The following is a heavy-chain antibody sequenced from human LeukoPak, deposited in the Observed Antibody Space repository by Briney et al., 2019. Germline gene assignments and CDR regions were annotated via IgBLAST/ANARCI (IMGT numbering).Heavy chain of an antibody. CDR2: ISWNSGCI. J-gene: IGHJ3*02. CDR3: AKVYSPSRIVGATHGAFDI. D-gene: IGHD1-26*01. CDR1: GFTFDDYA. Sequence: GGSLRLSCAASGFTFDDYAMHWVRQAPGKGREWVSGISWNSGCIGYADSVKGRFTISRDNAKNPLYLQMNSLRAEDTALYYCAKVYSPSRIVGATHGAFDIWGQGTMVTVSS. V-gene: IGHV3-9*01.